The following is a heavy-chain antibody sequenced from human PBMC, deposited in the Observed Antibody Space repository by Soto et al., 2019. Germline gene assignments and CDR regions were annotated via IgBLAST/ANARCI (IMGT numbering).Heavy chain of an antibody. V-gene: IGHV4-59*01. D-gene: IGHD4-17*01. Sequence: SETLSLTCTVSGGSISSYYWSWIRQPPGKGLEWIGYIYYSGSTNYNPSLKSRVTISVDTSKNQFSLKLSSVTAADTAVYYCARGGYGDYVDYWGQGTLVTVSS. CDR3: ARGGYGDYVDY. J-gene: IGHJ4*02. CDR2: IYYSGST. CDR1: GGSISSYY.